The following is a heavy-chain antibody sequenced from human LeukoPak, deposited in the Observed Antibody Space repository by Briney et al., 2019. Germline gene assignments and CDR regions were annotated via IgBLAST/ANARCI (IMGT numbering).Heavy chain of an antibody. D-gene: IGHD6-13*01. J-gene: IGHJ4*02. CDR1: GFTFSAYA. CDR3: ARDIAAAGHSAIDS. Sequence: GGSLRLSCAASGFTFSAYAMTWVRQAPGKGLEWVSSISSSLSYIYYADSVKGRFTISRDNAKNSLYLQMNSLRAEDTAVYYCARDIAAAGHSAIDSWGQGTLVTVSS. V-gene: IGHV3-21*01. CDR2: ISSSLSYI.